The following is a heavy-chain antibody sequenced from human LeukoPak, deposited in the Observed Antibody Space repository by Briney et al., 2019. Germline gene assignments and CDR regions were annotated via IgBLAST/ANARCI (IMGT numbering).Heavy chain of an antibody. V-gene: IGHV3-11*04. CDR2: ISHSGSTI. Sequence: GGSLRLSCAASGYMFSDYYMSWNRQAPEKGLEWLSYISHSGSTIYYADSVTGRFTVSRDNAKSSLYLQMNNLRAEDTALYYCATYGSGSGTFFDSWGQGTLVTVSS. CDR3: ATYGSGSGTFFDS. CDR1: GYMFSDYY. J-gene: IGHJ4*01. D-gene: IGHD3-10*01.